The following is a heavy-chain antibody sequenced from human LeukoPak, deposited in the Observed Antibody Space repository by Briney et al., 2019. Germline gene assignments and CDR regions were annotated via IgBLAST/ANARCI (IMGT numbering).Heavy chain of an antibody. D-gene: IGHD4-17*01. Sequence: GGSLRLSCAASGFTFSSFWMHWVRQVPGKGLVWVSGLNSDGSTTVYADSVRGRFTISRDKGKSTLYLKMNSLRAEDTAVYYCARGGYGAHMGWGQGTLVTVSS. CDR2: LNSDGSTT. CDR3: ARGGYGAHMG. J-gene: IGHJ4*02. CDR1: GFTFSSFW. V-gene: IGHV3-74*01.